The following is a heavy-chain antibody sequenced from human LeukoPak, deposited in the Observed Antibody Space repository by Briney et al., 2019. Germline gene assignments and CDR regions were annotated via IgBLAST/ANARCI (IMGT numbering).Heavy chain of an antibody. D-gene: IGHD6-13*01. V-gene: IGHV4-4*07. J-gene: IGHJ4*02. Sequence: KSSETLSLTCTLSGGSISSYYWSWIREPAGKGLEWIGRIYTSGSTKYNPSLKSRVTMSVDTSKNQFSLKLSSVTAADTAVYYCARESYWDSSSKDYWGQGTLVTVSS. CDR2: IYTSGST. CDR1: GGSISSYY. CDR3: ARESYWDSSSKDY.